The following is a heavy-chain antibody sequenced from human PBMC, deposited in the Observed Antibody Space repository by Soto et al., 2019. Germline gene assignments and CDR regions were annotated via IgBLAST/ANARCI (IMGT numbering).Heavy chain of an antibody. CDR1: GFTFSDHY. J-gene: IGHJ3*02. CDR2: ISSISTYK. CDR3: ARPFPQDDAFDI. V-gene: IGHV3-11*06. Sequence: VGSLRLSCAASGFTFSDHYMNWIRQAPGQGLEWVSYISSISTYKNYADSVKGRFTISRDNAKNSLYLQMNSLRAEDTAVYYCARPFPQDDAFDIWGQGTMVTVSS.